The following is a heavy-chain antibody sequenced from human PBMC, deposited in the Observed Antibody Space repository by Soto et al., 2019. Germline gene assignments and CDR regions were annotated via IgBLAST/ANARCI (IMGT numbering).Heavy chain of an antibody. J-gene: IGHJ6*02. CDR1: GYTFTGYY. V-gene: IGHV1-58*02. CDR3: AADPPHTYYDFWSGYYSDYYGMDV. D-gene: IGHD3-3*01. Sequence: ASVKVSCKTSGYTFTGYYIHWVRQARGQRLEWIGWIVVGSGNTNYAQKFQERVTITRDMSTSTAYMELSSLRSEDTAVYYCAADPPHTYYDFWSGYYSDYYGMDVWGQGTTVTVSS. CDR2: IVVGSGNT.